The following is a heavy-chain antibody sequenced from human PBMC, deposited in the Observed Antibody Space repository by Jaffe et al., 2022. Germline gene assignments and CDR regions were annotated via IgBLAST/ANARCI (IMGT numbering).Heavy chain of an antibody. CDR1: GFTFSSYS. V-gene: IGHV3-21*01. CDR3: ARDNGGYCSSTSCYLEGHWFDP. CDR2: ISSSSSYI. J-gene: IGHJ5*02. Sequence: EVQLVESGGGLVKPGGSLRLSCAASGFTFSSYSMNWVRQAPGKGLEWVSSISSSSSYIYYADSVKGRFTISRDNAKNSLYLQMNSLRAEDTAVYYCARDNGGYCSSTSCYLEGHWFDPWGQGTLVTVSS. D-gene: IGHD2-2*01.